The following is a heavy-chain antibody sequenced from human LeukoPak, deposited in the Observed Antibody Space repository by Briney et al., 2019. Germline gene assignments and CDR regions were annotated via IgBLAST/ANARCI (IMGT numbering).Heavy chain of an antibody. V-gene: IGHV3-21*01. D-gene: IGHD5-12*01. Sequence: PGGSLRLSCAASGFTFSSYSMHWVRQAPGKGLEWVSSISSSSYIYYAESVKGRFTISRDDAKNSLHLQMDTLRAGDTAVYYCARDRGGYYFGEGSNWFDPWGQGTLVTVSS. CDR2: ISSSSYI. CDR3: ARDRGGYYFGEGSNWFDP. CDR1: GFTFSSYS. J-gene: IGHJ5*02.